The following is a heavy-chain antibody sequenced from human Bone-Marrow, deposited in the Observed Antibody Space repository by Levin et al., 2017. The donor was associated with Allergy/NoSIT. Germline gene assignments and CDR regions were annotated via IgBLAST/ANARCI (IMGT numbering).Heavy chain of an antibody. Sequence: ASVKVSCKASGYIFPTYAINWVRQAPGQGLEWMGWINTNTGKSMYAQGFTGRFVFSLDTSVNTSYLQINNLKAEDTAIYYCVRDRRGIYGMVIPYYFDSWGQGTLVTVSS. J-gene: IGHJ4*02. CDR1: GYIFPTYA. D-gene: IGHD3-3*01. CDR2: INTNTGKS. CDR3: VRDRRGIYGMVIPYYFDS. V-gene: IGHV7-4-1*02.